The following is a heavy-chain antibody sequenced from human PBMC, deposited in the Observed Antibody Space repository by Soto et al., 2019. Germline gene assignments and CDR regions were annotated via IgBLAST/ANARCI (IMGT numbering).Heavy chain of an antibody. CDR3: VRQRSGRLHGLVDV. D-gene: IGHD4-4*01. CDR2: IDSSGGT. Sequence: SETLSLACTVSDDSSSSYKWSWIRQPPGRRLEWIGYIDSSGGTSYNPSLQSRVTISVDTSTKQFSLKLSSVTAADTAVYYCVRQRSGRLHGLVDVWGQGTTVT. V-gene: IGHV4-59*08. J-gene: IGHJ6*02. CDR1: DDSSSSYK.